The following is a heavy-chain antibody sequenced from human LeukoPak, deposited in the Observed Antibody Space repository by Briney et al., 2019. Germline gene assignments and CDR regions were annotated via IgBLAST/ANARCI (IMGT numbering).Heavy chain of an antibody. D-gene: IGHD2-21*02. CDR3: AREQHIVVVTAIRIVSWFDP. Sequence: SETLSLTCAVYGGSSSGYYWSWIRQPPGKGLEWIGEINHSGSTNYNPSLKSRVTISVDTSKNQFSLKLSSVTAADTAVYYCAREQHIVVVTAIRIVSWFDPWGQGTLVTVSS. J-gene: IGHJ5*02. CDR2: INHSGST. V-gene: IGHV4-34*01. CDR1: GGSSSGYY.